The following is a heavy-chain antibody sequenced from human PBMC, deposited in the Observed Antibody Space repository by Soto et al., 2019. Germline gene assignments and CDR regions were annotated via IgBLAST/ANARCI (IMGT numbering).Heavy chain of an antibody. D-gene: IGHD1-26*01. CDR1: GFSLSTSGMC. V-gene: IGHV2-70*11. J-gene: IGHJ5*02. CDR3: ARKRGSYSYNWFDP. Sequence: GSGPTLVNTTQTLTLTCTFSGFSLSTSGMCVSWIRQPPGKALEWLARIDWDDDKYYSTSLKTRLTISKDTSKNQVFLTMTNMDPVDTATYYCARKRGSYSYNWFDPWGNGTLVTVSS. CDR2: IDWDDDK.